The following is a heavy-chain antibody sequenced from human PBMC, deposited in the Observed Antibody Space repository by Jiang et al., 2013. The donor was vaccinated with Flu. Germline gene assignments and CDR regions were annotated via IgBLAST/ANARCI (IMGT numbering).Heavy chain of an antibody. D-gene: IGHD4-17*01. Sequence: KSRVTISVDTSKNQFSLKLSSVTAADTAVYYCARGPAEVTTAPFVDYWGQGTLVTVSS. V-gene: IGHV4-34*01. J-gene: IGHJ4*02. CDR3: ARGPAEVTTAPFVDY.